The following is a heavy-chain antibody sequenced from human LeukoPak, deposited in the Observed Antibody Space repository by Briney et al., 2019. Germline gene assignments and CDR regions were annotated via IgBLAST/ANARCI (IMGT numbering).Heavy chain of an antibody. J-gene: IGHJ4*02. CDR1: GGSISSYY. V-gene: IGHV4-4*09. CDR2: IYTSGST. CDR3: AGRQLEPEYYFDY. Sequence: SETLSLTCTVSGGSISSYYWSWIRQPPGKGLEWIGYIYTSGSTNYNPSLKSRVTISVDTSKNQFSLKLSSVTAADTAVYYCAGRQLEPEYYFDYWGQGTLVTVSS. D-gene: IGHD6-13*01.